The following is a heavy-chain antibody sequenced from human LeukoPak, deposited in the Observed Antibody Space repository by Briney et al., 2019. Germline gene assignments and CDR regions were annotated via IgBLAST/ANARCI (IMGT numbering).Heavy chain of an antibody. Sequence: PGRSLRLSCAASGFTFSSYGMHWVRQAPGKGLEWVAVISYDGSDKYYADSVKGRFTISRDNSKNTLYLQVNSLRAEDTAVYYCATANIVVVPAAVDYWGQGTLVTVSS. CDR2: ISYDGSDK. CDR3: ATANIVVVPAAVDY. J-gene: IGHJ4*02. CDR1: GFTFSSYG. V-gene: IGHV3-30*03. D-gene: IGHD2-2*01.